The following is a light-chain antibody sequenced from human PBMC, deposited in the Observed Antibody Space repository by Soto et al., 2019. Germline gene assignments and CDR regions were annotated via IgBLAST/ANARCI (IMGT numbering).Light chain of an antibody. CDR3: GSYSSTTTREV. Sequence: QSALAQPASVSGSPGQSITISCTGASSDVGGYDFVSWYQHHPDTPPKLIIDEVTHRPSGVSHRFSGSKSASTASLTISGLQVEDEADDFGGSYSSTTTREVFGTGTKVTGL. J-gene: IGLJ1*01. V-gene: IGLV2-14*01. CDR1: SSDVGGYDF. CDR2: EVT.